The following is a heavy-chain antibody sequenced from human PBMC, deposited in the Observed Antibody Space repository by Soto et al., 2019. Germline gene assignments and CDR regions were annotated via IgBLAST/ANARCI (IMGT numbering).Heavy chain of an antibody. D-gene: IGHD2-2*02. J-gene: IGHJ6*02. CDR2: TYYRSKWYN. V-gene: IGHV6-1*01. Sequence: SQTLSLTCAISGDSVSSNSAAWNWIRQSPPRGLEWMGRTYYRSKWYNDYAVSVKSRITINPDTSKNQFSLQLNSVTPEDTAVYYCAKTNGGWLGYCSSTSCYTVAGYYGMDVWGQGTTVTVSS. CDR3: AKTNGGWLGYCSSTSCYTVAGYYGMDV. CDR1: GDSVSSNSAA.